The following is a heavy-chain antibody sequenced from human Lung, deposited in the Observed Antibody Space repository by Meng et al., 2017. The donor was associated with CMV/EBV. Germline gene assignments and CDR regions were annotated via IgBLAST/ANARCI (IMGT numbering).Heavy chain of an antibody. D-gene: IGHD3-3*01. J-gene: IGHJ4*02. CDR3: ARGRYDFWSGYYRCYFDY. CDR2: INHSGST. CDR1: GGSFSGYC. Sequence: SETLSLTCAVYGGSFSGYCWSWIRQPPGKGLEWIGEINHSGSTNYNPSLKSRVTISVDTSKNQFSLKLSSVTAADTAVYYCARGRYDFWSGYYRCYFDYWGQGTLVTVSS. V-gene: IGHV4-34*01.